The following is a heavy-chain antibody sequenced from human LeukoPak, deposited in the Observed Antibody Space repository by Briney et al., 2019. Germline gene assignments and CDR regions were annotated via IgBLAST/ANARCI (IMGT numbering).Heavy chain of an antibody. CDR2: IYTSGST. Sequence: SETLSLTCTVSGGSISSYYWSWIRQPAGEGLEWIGRIYTSGSTNYNPSLKSRVTMSVDTSKNQFSLKLSSVTAADTAVYYCARQTAGFVVVPAAIGDYYMDVWGKGTTVTVSS. D-gene: IGHD2-2*02. CDR1: GGSISSYY. J-gene: IGHJ6*03. CDR3: ARQTAGFVVVPAAIGDYYMDV. V-gene: IGHV4-4*07.